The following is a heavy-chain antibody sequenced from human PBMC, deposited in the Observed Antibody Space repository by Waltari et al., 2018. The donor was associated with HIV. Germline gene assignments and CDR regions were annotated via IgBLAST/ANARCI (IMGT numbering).Heavy chain of an antibody. J-gene: IGHJ6*02. V-gene: IGHV2-70*01. Sequence: QVTLRESGPALVKPTQTLTLTCTLSGFSLSTSKMCVSWIRQPPGKALEWLALIDWDDDKYYSTSLKTRLTISKDTSKNQVVLTMTNMDPVDTATYYCARNTGYSYGQNYYYNGMDVWGQGTTVIVSS. CDR1: GFSLSTSKMC. D-gene: IGHD5-18*01. CDR2: IDWDDDK. CDR3: ARNTGYSYGQNYYYNGMDV.